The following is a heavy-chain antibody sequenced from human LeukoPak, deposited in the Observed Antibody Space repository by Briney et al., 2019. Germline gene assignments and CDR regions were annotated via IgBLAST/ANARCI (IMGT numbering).Heavy chain of an antibody. CDR3: AIPPDSSGYVSLSGY. CDR2: ITYDGGNE. V-gene: IGHV3-30*03. CDR1: GFSFKDYN. D-gene: IGHD3-22*01. J-gene: IGHJ4*02. Sequence: GGSLRLSCAASGFSFKDYNMHWVRQAPGKGLEWVAVITYDGGNEYYTDSVKGRFTISRDNSKNTLYLQMNSLRAEDTAVYYCAIPPDSSGYVSLSGYWGQGTLVTVSS.